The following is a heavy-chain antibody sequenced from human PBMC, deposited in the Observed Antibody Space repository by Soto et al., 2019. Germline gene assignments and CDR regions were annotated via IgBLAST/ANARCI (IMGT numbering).Heavy chain of an antibody. Sequence: TGWSLRLSCASSVFTFISYSMNWVRQAPGKGLEWVSSISSSSSYIYYADSVKGRFTISRDNAKNSLYLQMNSLRAEDTAVYYCARDQMVVAATYYFDYWGQGTLVTVSS. CDR3: ARDQMVVAATYYFDY. V-gene: IGHV3-21*01. CDR1: VFTFISYS. D-gene: IGHD2-15*01. CDR2: ISSSSSYI. J-gene: IGHJ4*02.